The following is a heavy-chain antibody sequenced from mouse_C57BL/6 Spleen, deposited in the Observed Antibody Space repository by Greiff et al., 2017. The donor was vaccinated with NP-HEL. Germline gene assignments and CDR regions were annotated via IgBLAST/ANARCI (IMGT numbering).Heavy chain of an antibody. CDR1: GYAFSSSW. Sequence: VQLQQSGPELVKPGASVKISCKASGYAFSSSWMNWVKQRPGKGLEWIGRIYPGDGDTNYNGKFKSKATLTADKSSSTAYMQLSSLTSEDSAVYFWARRGLYGSSYGGYFDVWGTGTTVTVSS. D-gene: IGHD1-1*01. CDR2: IYPGDGDT. J-gene: IGHJ1*03. V-gene: IGHV1-82*01. CDR3: ARRGLYGSSYGGYFDV.